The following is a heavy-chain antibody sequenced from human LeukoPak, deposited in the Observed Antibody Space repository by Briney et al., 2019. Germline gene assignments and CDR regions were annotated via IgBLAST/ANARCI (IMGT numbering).Heavy chain of an antibody. CDR2: IDSDGSST. CDR1: GFTFSIYW. CDR3: ARDEDWSGYYGAFDI. Sequence: GGSLRLSCAASGFTFSIYWMHWVRQAPGKGLVWVSRIDSDGSSTSYADSVKGRFTISRDNAKNTLYLQMNSLRAEDTAVYYCARDEDWSGYYGAFDIWGQGTMVTVSS. V-gene: IGHV3-74*01. D-gene: IGHD3-3*01. J-gene: IGHJ3*02.